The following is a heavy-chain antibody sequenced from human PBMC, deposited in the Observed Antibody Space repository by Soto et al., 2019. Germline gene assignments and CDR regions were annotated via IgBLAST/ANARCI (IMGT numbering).Heavy chain of an antibody. D-gene: IGHD3-22*01. V-gene: IGHV3-21*01. J-gene: IGHJ4*02. CDR3: ARDIEYYDHLVPDY. CDR2: ISSSSSYI. Sequence: GGSLRLSCAASGFTFSSYSMNWVRQAPGKGLEWVSSISSSSSYIYYADSVKGRFTISRDNAKNSLYLQMNSLRAEDTAVYYCARDIEYYDHLVPDYWGQGTLVTVSS. CDR1: GFTFSSYS.